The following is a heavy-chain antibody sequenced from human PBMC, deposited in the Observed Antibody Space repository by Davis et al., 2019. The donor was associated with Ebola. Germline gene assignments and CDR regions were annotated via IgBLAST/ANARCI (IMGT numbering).Heavy chain of an antibody. CDR1: GFTFSSHT. Sequence: GESLKISCAASGFTFSSHTMAWVRQAPGKGLEYVSYISSGSGTIYYADSVRGRFTISRDNSKNTLYLQMNSLRAEDTAVYYCARPQSPLYSSGWVYWGQGTLVTVSS. CDR3: ARPQSPLYSSGWVY. J-gene: IGHJ4*02. V-gene: IGHV3-48*01. D-gene: IGHD6-19*01. CDR2: ISSGSGTI.